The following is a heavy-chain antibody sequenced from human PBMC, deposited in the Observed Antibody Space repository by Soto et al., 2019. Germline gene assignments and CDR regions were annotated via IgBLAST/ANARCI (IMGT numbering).Heavy chain of an antibody. D-gene: IGHD5-12*01. J-gene: IGHJ4*02. CDR1: GYTFTNYG. Sequence: QVQLVQSGAEVKKPGASVKVSCKASGYTFTNYGISWVRQAPGQGLEWVGWISVSTGNRNYAQKFHDRLTMATDTSTSTAYMELKSLRSDDSAVYYCARDERWIMDYWGQGTPVTVSS. CDR2: ISVSTGNR. CDR3: ARDERWIMDY. V-gene: IGHV1-18*01.